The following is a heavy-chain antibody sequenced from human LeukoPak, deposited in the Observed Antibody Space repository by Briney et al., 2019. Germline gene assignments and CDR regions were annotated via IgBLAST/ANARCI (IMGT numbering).Heavy chain of an antibody. Sequence: GGSLRLSCAASGFTFSSYEMNWVRQAPGKGLEWVSYISSSGSTIYYADSVKGRFTISRDNAKNSLYLQTNSLRAEDTAVYYCASVPAATTDVWGKGTTVTVSS. J-gene: IGHJ6*04. D-gene: IGHD2-2*01. CDR1: GFTFSSYE. CDR3: ASVPAATTDV. CDR2: ISSSGSTI. V-gene: IGHV3-48*03.